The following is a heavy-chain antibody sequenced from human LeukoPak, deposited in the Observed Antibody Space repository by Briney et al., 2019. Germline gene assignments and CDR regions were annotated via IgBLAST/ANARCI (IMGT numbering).Heavy chain of an antibody. D-gene: IGHD1-26*01. CDR3: TRGGGSYDY. J-gene: IGHJ4*02. CDR2: TYYRSKWFT. CDR1: GDSVSSSSTA. Sequence: SQTLSLTCAISGDSVSSSSTAWTWIRQSPSRGLEWLGRTYYRSKWFTDYAVSVKGRISITPDTPKNHFSLQLNSVTPEDTAVYYCTRGGGSYDYWGQGTLVTVSS. V-gene: IGHV6-1*01.